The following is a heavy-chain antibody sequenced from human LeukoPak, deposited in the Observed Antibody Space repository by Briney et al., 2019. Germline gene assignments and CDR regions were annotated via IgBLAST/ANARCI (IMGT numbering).Heavy chain of an antibody. D-gene: IGHD4-17*01. J-gene: IGHJ4*02. CDR2: IYSGGST. CDR1: GFTFSSYA. V-gene: IGHV3-66*01. Sequence: GGSLRLSCAASGFTFSSYAMSWVRQAPGKGLEWVSVIYSGGSTYYADSVKGRFTISRDNSKNTLYLQMNSLRAEDTAVYYCARDRGDYGVDYWGQGTLVTVSS. CDR3: ARDRGDYGVDY.